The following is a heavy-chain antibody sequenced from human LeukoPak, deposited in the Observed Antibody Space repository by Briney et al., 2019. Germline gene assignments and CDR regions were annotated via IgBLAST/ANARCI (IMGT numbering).Heavy chain of an antibody. Sequence: GGSLRLSCAASGFTFDDYAMHWVRQAPGKGLEWVSLISWDGGSTYYADSVKGRFTISRDNSKNTLYLQMNSLRAEDTAVYYCARKLWFGEPCCYFDYWGQGTLVTVSS. CDR1: GFTFDDYA. CDR2: ISWDGGST. V-gene: IGHV3-43D*03. J-gene: IGHJ4*02. CDR3: ARKLWFGEPCCYFDY. D-gene: IGHD3-10*01.